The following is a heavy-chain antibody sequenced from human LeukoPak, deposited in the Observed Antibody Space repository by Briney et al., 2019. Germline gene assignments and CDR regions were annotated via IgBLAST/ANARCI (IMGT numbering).Heavy chain of an antibody. D-gene: IGHD1-1*01. CDR2: IYHSGST. Sequence: PSETLSLTCAVYGGSFSGYYWSWIRQPPGKGLEWIGEIYHSGSTNYNPPLKSRVTISVDTSKNQFSLKLSSVTAADTAVYYCARPVPSRLGWFDPWGQGTLVTVSS. V-gene: IGHV4-34*01. J-gene: IGHJ5*02. CDR1: GGSFSGYY. CDR3: ARPVPSRLGWFDP.